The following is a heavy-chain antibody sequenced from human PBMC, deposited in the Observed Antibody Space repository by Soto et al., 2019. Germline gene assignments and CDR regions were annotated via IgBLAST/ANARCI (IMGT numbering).Heavy chain of an antibody. V-gene: IGHV4-31*03. Sequence: QVQLQESGPGLVKPSQTLSLTCTVSGGSISSGDYYWSWVRQHPGKGLEWIGYIYHSGSTYYHPSLKGRVTISVDTSKNQFSLKLSSVTAADTAVYYCARDVRPAHTNWFDPWGQGTLVTVSS. D-gene: IGHD2-8*01. CDR1: GGSISSGDYY. J-gene: IGHJ5*02. CDR3: ARDVRPAHTNWFDP. CDR2: IYHSGST.